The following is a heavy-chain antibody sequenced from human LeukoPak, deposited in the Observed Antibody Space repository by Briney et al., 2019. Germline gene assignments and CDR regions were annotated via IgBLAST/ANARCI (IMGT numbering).Heavy chain of an antibody. Sequence: SETLSLTCAVSGGSISSSNWWSWVRQPPGKGLEWIGEIYHSGSTNYNPSLKSRVTISVDKSKNQFSLKLSSVTAADTALYYCASYDRSNGYKLDYWGQGTLVTVSS. CDR2: IYHSGST. J-gene: IGHJ4*02. V-gene: IGHV4-4*02. CDR1: GGSISSSNW. CDR3: ASYDRSNGYKLDY. D-gene: IGHD5-24*01.